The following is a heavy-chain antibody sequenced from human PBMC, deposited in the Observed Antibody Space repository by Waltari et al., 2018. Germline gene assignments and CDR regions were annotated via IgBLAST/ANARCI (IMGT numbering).Heavy chain of an antibody. CDR3: ARDSSYGDYDY. V-gene: IGHV3-48*01. CDR2: ISSSSSTI. Sequence: EVQLVESGGGLVQPGGSLRLSCAASGFTFSSYSMNWVRQAPGKGLEWVSYISSSSSTIYYADSVNGRFTISRDNAKNSLYLQMNSLRAEDTAVYYCARDSSYGDYDYWGQGTLVTVSS. CDR1: GFTFSSYS. J-gene: IGHJ4*02. D-gene: IGHD4-17*01.